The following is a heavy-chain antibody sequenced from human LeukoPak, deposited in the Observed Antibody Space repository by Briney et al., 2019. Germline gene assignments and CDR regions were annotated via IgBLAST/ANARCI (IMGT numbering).Heavy chain of an antibody. CDR2: IKQDESEK. CDR1: GFSFSTNW. V-gene: IGHV3-7*03. CDR3: ASGRQLGR. J-gene: IGHJ4*02. D-gene: IGHD6-13*01. Sequence: PGGSLRLSCAASGFSFSTNWMSWVRQAPGKGLEWVANIKQDESEKYYVDSVKGRFTISRDNTKNSLYLQMNSLRVEDTAVYYCASGRQLGRWGQGTLVTVSS.